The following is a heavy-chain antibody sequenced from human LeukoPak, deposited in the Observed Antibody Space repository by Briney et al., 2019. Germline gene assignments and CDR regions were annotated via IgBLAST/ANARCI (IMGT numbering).Heavy chain of an antibody. J-gene: IGHJ6*03. CDR1: GYSFTSYW. CDR3: AGQSGGNSYYYYYYMDV. Sequence: GESLKISCKGSGYSFTSYWIGWVRQMPGKGLEWMGIIYPGDSDTRYSPSFQGQVTISADKSISTAYLQWSSLKASDTAMYYCAGQSGGNSYYYYYYMDVWGKGTTVTVSS. D-gene: IGHD4-23*01. CDR2: IYPGDSDT. V-gene: IGHV5-51*01.